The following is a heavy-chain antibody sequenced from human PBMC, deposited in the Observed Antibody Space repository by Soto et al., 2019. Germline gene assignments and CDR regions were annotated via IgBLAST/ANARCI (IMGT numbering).Heavy chain of an antibody. Sequence: ASVKVSCKASGYTFTTHAMHWVRQAPGQSLEWMGWINGGTGQTKHSQRFQGRVTITRNTSASTAYMELSSLRSEDTAVYYCAKGTGMEENDYYYGLDISGQGSTVTV. CDR1: GYTFTTHA. V-gene: IGHV1-3*01. D-gene: IGHD1-1*01. J-gene: IGHJ6*02. CDR2: INGGTGQT. CDR3: AKGTGMEENDYYYGLDI.